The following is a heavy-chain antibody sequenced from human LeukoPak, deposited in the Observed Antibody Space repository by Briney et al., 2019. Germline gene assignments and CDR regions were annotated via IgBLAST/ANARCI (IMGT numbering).Heavy chain of an antibody. V-gene: IGHV1-2*04. D-gene: IGHD6-13*01. CDR3: ARAPSLGDGSPSAAFDI. CDR1: GYTFTGYY. J-gene: IGHJ3*02. Sequence: ASVKVSCKASGYTFTGYYMHWVRQAPGQGLEWMGWINPNSGGTNYAQKFQGWVTMTRDTSISTAYMELSRLRSDDTAVYYCARAPSLGDGSPSAAFDIWGQGTMVTVSS. CDR2: INPNSGGT.